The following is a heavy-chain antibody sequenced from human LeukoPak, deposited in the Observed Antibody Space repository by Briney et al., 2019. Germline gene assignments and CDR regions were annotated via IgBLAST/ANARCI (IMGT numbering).Heavy chain of an antibody. D-gene: IGHD6-19*01. CDR3: TEQIAVAGGFDY. J-gene: IGHJ4*02. Sequence: GGSLRLSCAASGFTFSSYSMTWVRQAPGKGLEWVSSISSSSSYIYYADSVKGRYTISRDNAKNSLYLQMNSLRAEDTAVYYCTEQIAVAGGFDYWGQGTLVTVSS. CDR2: ISSSSSYI. CDR1: GFTFSSYS. V-gene: IGHV3-21*01.